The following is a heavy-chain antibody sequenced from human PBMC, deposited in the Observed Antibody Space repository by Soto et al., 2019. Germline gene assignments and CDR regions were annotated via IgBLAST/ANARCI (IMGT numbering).Heavy chain of an antibody. Sequence: SETLSLTRAVYGGSFSGYYWSWIRQPPGKGLEWIGEINHSGSTNYNPSLKSRVTISVDTSKNQFSLKLSSVTAADTAVYYCARGGTGRLQEDYYYGMDVWGQGTTVTVSS. D-gene: IGHD4-4*01. CDR2: INHSGST. CDR3: ARGGTGRLQEDYYYGMDV. J-gene: IGHJ6*02. CDR1: GGSFSGYY. V-gene: IGHV4-34*01.